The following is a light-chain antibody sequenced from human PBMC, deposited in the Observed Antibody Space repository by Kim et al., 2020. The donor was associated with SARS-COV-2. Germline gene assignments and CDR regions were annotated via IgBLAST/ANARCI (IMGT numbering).Light chain of an antibody. V-gene: IGKV3D-20*01. J-gene: IGKJ4*01. CDR1: QSVNSNY. CDR3: KQNDSSPLT. Sequence: EIVLTQSPDTLSLSPGETATLSCGASQSVNSNYLAWYQQKPGLAPRLLIYDASSRATGIPDRFSGSGSGTDFTLTISRLEPEDFAVYYCKQNDSSPLTFGGGTKVDIK. CDR2: DAS.